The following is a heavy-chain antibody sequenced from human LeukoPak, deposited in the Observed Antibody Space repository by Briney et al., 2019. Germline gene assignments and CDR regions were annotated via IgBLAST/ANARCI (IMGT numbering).Heavy chain of an antibody. D-gene: IGHD1-26*01. CDR1: GFTVSSNY. CDR2: FYSGGST. CDR3: AKSSGSHWGFDY. J-gene: IGHJ4*02. Sequence: GGSLRLSCAASGFTVSSNYMSWVRQAPGKGLEWVSVFYSGGSTYYADSVKGRFTISRDSSKNTLYLQMNSLRAEDTAVYYCAKSSGSHWGFDYWGQGTLATVSS. V-gene: IGHV3-53*01.